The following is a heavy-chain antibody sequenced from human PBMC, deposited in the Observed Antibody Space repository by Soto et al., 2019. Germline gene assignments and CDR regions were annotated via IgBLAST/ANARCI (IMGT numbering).Heavy chain of an antibody. V-gene: IGHV4-59*01. Sequence: QVQLQESGPGLVKPSETLSLTCTVSGGSISSYYWSWIRQPPGKGLEWIGYIYYSGSTNYNHSLMSRVTISEDTSKNQFTLKLSSVTAADTAVYYCARRWGGTFDYWGQGTLVTVSS. CDR1: GGSISSYY. CDR2: IYYSGST. D-gene: IGHD2-21*01. J-gene: IGHJ4*02. CDR3: ARRWGGTFDY.